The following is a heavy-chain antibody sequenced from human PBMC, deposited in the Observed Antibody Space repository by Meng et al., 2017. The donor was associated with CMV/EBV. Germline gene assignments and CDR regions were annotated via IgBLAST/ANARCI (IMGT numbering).Heavy chain of an antibody. J-gene: IGHJ4*02. CDR1: GGSINSGSYF. D-gene: IGHD3-3*01. Sequence: LRLSCSVSGGSINSGSYFWGWIRQPPGKGLEWIGYIYYSGSTYYNPSLKSRVTISVDTSKNQFSLKLSSVTAADTAVYYCARAGVRSTIFGVVIIAQYFDYWGQGTLVTVSS. V-gene: IGHV4-30-4*08. CDR2: IYYSGST. CDR3: ARAGVRSTIFGVVIIAQYFDY.